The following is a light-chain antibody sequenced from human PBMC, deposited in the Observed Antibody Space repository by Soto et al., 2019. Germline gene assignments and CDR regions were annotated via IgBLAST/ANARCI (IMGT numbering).Light chain of an antibody. V-gene: IGLV2-14*01. CDR3: SSYTSSSTLVV. Sequence: HSALTQPASVSGSPGQSITISCTGTSSDVGGYNYVSWYQQHPGKAPKLMIYDVSNRPSGVSNRFSGSKSGNTASLTISGLQAEAEADYYCSSYTSSSTLVVFGTGTKVTVL. J-gene: IGLJ1*01. CDR2: DVS. CDR1: SSDVGGYNY.